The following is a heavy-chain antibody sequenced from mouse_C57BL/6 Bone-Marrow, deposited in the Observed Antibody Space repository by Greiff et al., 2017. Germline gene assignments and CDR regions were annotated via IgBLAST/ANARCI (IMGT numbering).Heavy chain of an antibody. CDR1: GFTFSSYT. CDR2: ISGGGGNT. D-gene: IGHD2-3*01. J-gene: IGHJ2*01. V-gene: IGHV5-9*01. CDR3: ARSYDGYYNDY. Sequence: EVQRVESGGGLVKPRGSLKLSCAASGFTFSSYTMSWVRQTPEKRLEWVATISGGGGNTYYPDSVKGRFTISRDNAKNTLYLQMSSLRSEDTALYYCARSYDGYYNDYWGQGTTLTVSS.